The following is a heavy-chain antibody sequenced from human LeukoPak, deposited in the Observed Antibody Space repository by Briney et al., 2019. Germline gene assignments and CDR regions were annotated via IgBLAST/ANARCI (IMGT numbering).Heavy chain of an antibody. CDR2: IGTAGDT. V-gene: IGHV3-13*01. Sequence: GGSLRLSCAACGFTFSSYDMHWVRQATGKGLEWVSAIGTAGDTYYPGSVKGRFTISRDNAKNSLYLQMNSLRAEDTAVYYCARDITIWAVPAAPFDYWGQGTLVTVSS. J-gene: IGHJ4*02. D-gene: IGHD2-2*01. CDR3: ARDITIWAVPAAPFDY. CDR1: GFTFSSYD.